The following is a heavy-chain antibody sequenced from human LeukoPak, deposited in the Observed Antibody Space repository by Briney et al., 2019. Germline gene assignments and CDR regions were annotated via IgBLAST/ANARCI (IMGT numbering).Heavy chain of an antibody. CDR3: ARSSRTGYSSGWWPVGVD. CDR1: GFTVSSNY. J-gene: IGHJ4*02. D-gene: IGHD6-19*01. Sequence: PGGSLRLSCAASGFTVSSNYMSWVRQAPGKGLEWVSVIYSGGSTYYADSVKGQFTISRHNSKNTLYLQMNSLRAEDTAVYYCARSSRTGYSSGWWPVGVDWGQGTLVTVSS. CDR2: IYSGGST. V-gene: IGHV3-53*04.